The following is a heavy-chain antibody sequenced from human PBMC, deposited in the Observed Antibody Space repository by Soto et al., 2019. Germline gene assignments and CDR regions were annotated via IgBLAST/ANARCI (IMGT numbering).Heavy chain of an antibody. CDR1: GYTLTELS. D-gene: IGHD2-15*01. CDR3: ATLPRRVVVAATDGWFDP. V-gene: IGHV1-24*01. CDR2: FDPEDGET. Sequence: ASVKVSCKVSGYTLTELSMHWVRQAPGKGLEWMGGFDPEDGETIYAQKFQGRVTMTEDTSTDTAYMELSSLRSEDTAVYYCATLPRRVVVAATDGWFDPWGQGTLVTVSS. J-gene: IGHJ5*02.